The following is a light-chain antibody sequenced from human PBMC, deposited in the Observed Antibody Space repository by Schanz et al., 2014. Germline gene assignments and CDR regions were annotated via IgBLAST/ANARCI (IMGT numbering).Light chain of an antibody. V-gene: IGLV2-14*02. CDR2: GDN. Sequence: QSALTQPASVSASPGQSITISCTGTATDIGGTYLVSWYQQNPGEAPKLLILGDNHRPSGVSNRFSGSKSVNTASLTISGLQAEDEADYYCSSYTSSSTYVFGTGTKLTVL. CDR3: SSYTSSSTYV. CDR1: ATDIGGTYL. J-gene: IGLJ1*01.